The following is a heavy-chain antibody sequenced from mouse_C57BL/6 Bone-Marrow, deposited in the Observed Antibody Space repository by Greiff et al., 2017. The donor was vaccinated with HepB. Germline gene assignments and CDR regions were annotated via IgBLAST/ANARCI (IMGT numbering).Heavy chain of an antibody. Sequence: VQLQQSGAELVRPGASVKLSCKASGYTFTDYYINWVKQRPGQGLEWIARIYPGSGNTYYNEKFKGKATLTAEKSSSTAYMQLSSLTSEDSAVYFCARSGTKVDYWGQGTSVTVSS. J-gene: IGHJ4*01. CDR1: GYTFTDYY. V-gene: IGHV1-76*01. D-gene: IGHD1-3*01. CDR3: ARSGTKVDY. CDR2: IYPGSGNT.